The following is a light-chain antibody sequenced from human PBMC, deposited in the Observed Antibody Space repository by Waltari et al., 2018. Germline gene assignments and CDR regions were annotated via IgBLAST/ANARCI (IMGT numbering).Light chain of an antibody. J-gene: IGLJ1*01. CDR3: CSYAGRGTYV. Sequence: QSALTQPASVSGTPGQSLTISCNGTPSDVGSYDLVSWYQQHPGEAPKLLICEVFKRPPDTSSRFSGAKSGSTASLTISGLQPEDEADYYCCSYAGRGTYVFGSGTKVTVL. CDR1: PSDVGSYDL. CDR2: EVF. V-gene: IGLV2-23*02.